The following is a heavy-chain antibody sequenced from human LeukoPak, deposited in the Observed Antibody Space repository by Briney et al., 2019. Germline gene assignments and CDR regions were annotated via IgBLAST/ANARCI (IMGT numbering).Heavy chain of an antibody. J-gene: IGHJ4*02. CDR1: GGTFSSYA. V-gene: IGHV1-69*01. Sequence: VASVKVSCKASGGTFSSYAISWVRQAPGQGLERMGGIIPIFGTANYAQKFQGRVTITADESTSTAYMELSSLRSEDTAVYYCARSQYYDILTGYYANGDPLYFDYWGQGTLVTVSS. CDR2: IIPIFGTA. D-gene: IGHD3-9*01. CDR3: ARSQYYDILTGYYANGDPLYFDY.